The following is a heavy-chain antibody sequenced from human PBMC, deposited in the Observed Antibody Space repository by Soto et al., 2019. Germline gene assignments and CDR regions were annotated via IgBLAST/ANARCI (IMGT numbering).Heavy chain of an antibody. Sequence: GGSLRLSCAASGFTFSSYSMNWVRQAQGKGLEWVSSISSSSSYIYYADSVKGRFTISRDNAKNSLYLQMNSLRAEDTAVYYCARVQVGVVVVAATLVHYYGMDVWGQGTTVTVSS. J-gene: IGHJ6*02. CDR1: GFTFSSYS. CDR3: ARVQVGVVVVAATLVHYYGMDV. D-gene: IGHD2-15*01. CDR2: ISSSSSYI. V-gene: IGHV3-21*01.